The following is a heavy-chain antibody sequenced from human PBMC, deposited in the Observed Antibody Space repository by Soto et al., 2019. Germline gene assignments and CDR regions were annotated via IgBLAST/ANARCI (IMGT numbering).Heavy chain of an antibody. CDR1: GYTFTNYY. V-gene: IGHV1-46*04. CDR3: ARDNSAANGVLDH. Sequence: ASVKVSCKASGYTFTNYYLHWVRQAPGQGLEWVGMINPSARSASYAQKLRGRLTMDRDTSTTTVYMELSRLTFEDTAVYFCARDNSAANGVLDHWGQGSLVTVSS. J-gene: IGHJ4*02. D-gene: IGHD1-1*01. CDR2: INPSARSA.